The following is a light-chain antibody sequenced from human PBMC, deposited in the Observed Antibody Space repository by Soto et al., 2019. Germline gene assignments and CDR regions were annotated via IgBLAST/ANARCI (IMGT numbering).Light chain of an antibody. V-gene: IGKV3-15*01. CDR1: QSISSN. Sequence: EIVMTQSPATLSVSPGERATLSCRASQSISSNLAWYQQKPGQAPRLLIYGASTRATGIPATFSGSGSGTECTLTISSLQSEDFAVYYCQQDNNWPFTFGPGTKGDIK. CDR3: QQDNNWPFT. CDR2: GAS. J-gene: IGKJ3*01.